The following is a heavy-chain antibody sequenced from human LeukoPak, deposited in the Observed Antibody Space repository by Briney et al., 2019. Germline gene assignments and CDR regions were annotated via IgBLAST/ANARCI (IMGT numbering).Heavy chain of an antibody. J-gene: IGHJ4*02. V-gene: IGHV3-30-3*01. CDR1: GFTFSMYD. Sequence: PGKSLRLSCAASGFTFSMYDMHWVRQAPGKGLEWVAVISYHGSNQYYADSMNGRTTISRDNSKNTLYLQMNSTTPEDTAVYYCASDPFDSSGYYPLDYWGQGTLVTVSS. D-gene: IGHD3-22*01. CDR3: ASDPFDSSGYYPLDY. CDR2: ISYHGSNQ.